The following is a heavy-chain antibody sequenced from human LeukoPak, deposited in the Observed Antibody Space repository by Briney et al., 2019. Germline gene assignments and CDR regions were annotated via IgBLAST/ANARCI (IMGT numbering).Heavy chain of an antibody. V-gene: IGHV3-30*04. CDR3: ARAHAFDI. J-gene: IGHJ3*02. CDR1: GFTCSNFA. CDR2: VSSDGSNQ. Sequence: PGGSLRLSCAASGFTCSNFAMHWVRQAPGKGLEWVALVSSDGSNQYYADSVKGRFTVSRDNSANTLSLQMNSLRPEDTATYYCARAHAFDIWGQGTMVIVSS.